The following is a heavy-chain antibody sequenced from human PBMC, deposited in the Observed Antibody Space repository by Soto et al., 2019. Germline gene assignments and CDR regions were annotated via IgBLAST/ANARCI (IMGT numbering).Heavy chain of an antibody. J-gene: IGHJ4*02. D-gene: IGHD3-10*01. CDR3: ARKGYYPSGRINLFDS. V-gene: IGHV4-38-2*02. CDR1: GHSINSDYY. Sequence: SETLSPTCTVAGHSINSDYYWGWIRQPPGKGLEWIGSIYPGGGTYYNPSLKSRVTISIDTSKNQFSLRLTSVTAADTAMYYCARKGYYPSGRINLFDSWGQGTLVTVSS. CDR2: IYPGGGT.